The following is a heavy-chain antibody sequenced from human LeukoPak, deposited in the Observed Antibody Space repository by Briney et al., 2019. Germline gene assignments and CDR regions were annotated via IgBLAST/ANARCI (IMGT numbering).Heavy chain of an antibody. CDR3: ARGHGPTIIGVVNYYYYGMDV. CDR1: GFTFTSYS. CDR2: ISISSSSI. Sequence: GGSLGLSCAASGFTFTSYSMNCVRPAPGKKLEWVSSISISSSSIYYADSVKGGFTISRDNAKNSLYLQMNSLRAEDSAVSYCARGHGPTIIGVVNYYYYGMDVWGQGTTVTVSS. V-gene: IGHV3-21*01. J-gene: IGHJ6*02. D-gene: IGHD3-3*01.